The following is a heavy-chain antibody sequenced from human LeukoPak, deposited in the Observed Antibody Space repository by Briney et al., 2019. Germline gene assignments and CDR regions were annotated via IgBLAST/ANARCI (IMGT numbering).Heavy chain of an antibody. D-gene: IGHD3-10*01. CDR3: AREGYYGSGSYYNRDTDFDY. J-gene: IGHJ4*02. CDR2: INPNSGGT. CDR1: GYTFTGYY. V-gene: IGHV1-2*02. Sequence: ASVKVSRKASGYTFTGYYMHWVRQAPGQGLEWMGWINPNSGGTNYAQKFQGRVTMTRDTSISTAYMELSRLRSDDTAVYYCAREGYYGSGSYYNRDTDFDYWGQGTLVTVSS.